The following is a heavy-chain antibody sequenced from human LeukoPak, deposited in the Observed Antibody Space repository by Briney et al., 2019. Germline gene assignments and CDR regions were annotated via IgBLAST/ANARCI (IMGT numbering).Heavy chain of an antibody. D-gene: IGHD1-1*01. V-gene: IGHV1-18*01. Sequence: ASVKVSCKASGYTFTSYGISLVRQAPGQGLEWMGWISAYKGNTNYAQKLQGRVPMTTDTSTSTAYMEVRSLRSDDTAVYYCARDTSGRGSGYYYYYGMDVWGQGTTVTVSS. CDR3: ARDTSGRGSGYYYYYGMDV. CDR1: GYTFTSYG. J-gene: IGHJ6*02. CDR2: ISAYKGNT.